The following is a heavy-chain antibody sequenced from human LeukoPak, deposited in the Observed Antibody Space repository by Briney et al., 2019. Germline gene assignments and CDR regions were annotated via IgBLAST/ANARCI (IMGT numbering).Heavy chain of an antibody. Sequence: GGSLRLSCAASGFTVSSNYMSWVRQAPGKGLEWVSVIYSGGSTYYADSVKGRFTICRDNSKNTLYLQINSLRAEYTAVYYCATIQTYGMDVWGQGTTVTVSS. V-gene: IGHV3-66*01. CDR2: IYSGGST. D-gene: IGHD5-18*01. CDR1: GFTVSSNY. J-gene: IGHJ6*02. CDR3: ATIQTYGMDV.